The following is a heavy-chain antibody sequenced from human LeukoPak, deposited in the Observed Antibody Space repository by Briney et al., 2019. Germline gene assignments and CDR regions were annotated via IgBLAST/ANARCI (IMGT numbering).Heavy chain of an antibody. CDR3: ARDLNPTYYDFWSGYAFYYYGMDV. Sequence: GGSLRLSCAASGFTFNNHWMHWVRQVPGKGLVWVSRIDGDGTRTYYRDSVKGRFTISRDNAKNTLYLQMNSLRVDDTAVYYCARDLNPTYYDFWSGYAFYYYGMDVWGQGTTVTVSS. CDR2: IDGDGTRT. V-gene: IGHV3-74*01. CDR1: GFTFNNHW. J-gene: IGHJ6*02. D-gene: IGHD3-3*01.